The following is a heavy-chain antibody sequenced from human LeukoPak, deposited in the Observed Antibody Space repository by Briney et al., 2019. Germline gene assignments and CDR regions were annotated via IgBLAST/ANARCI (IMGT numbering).Heavy chain of an antibody. V-gene: IGHV4-59*08. CDR2: IYYSGST. J-gene: IGHJ6*02. Sequence: SETLSLTCTASGGSISSYYWSWIRQPPGKGLEWIGYIYYSGSTNYNPSLKSRVTISVDTSKNQFSLKLSSVTAADTAVYYCARHDYAGMDVWGQGTTVTVSS. D-gene: IGHD3-16*01. CDR1: GGSISSYY. CDR3: ARHDYAGMDV.